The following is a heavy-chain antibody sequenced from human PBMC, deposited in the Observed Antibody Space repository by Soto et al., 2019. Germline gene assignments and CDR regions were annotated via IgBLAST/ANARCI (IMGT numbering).Heavy chain of an antibody. CDR3: ARPIAAAGYGMDV. D-gene: IGHD6-13*01. CDR1: GGTFISYA. J-gene: IGHJ6*02. Sequence: QVQLVQSGAEVKKPGSSVKVSCKASGGTFISYAISWVRQAPGQGLEWMGGIIPIFGTANYAQKFQGRVTITADESTSTACMALSSLRSEDTSVYYCARPIAAAGYGMDVWGQGTTVTVSS. CDR2: IIPIFGTA. V-gene: IGHV1-69*01.